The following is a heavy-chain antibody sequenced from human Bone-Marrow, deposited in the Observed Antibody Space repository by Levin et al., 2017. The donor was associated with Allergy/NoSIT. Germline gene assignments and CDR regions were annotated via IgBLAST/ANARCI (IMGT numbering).Heavy chain of an antibody. D-gene: IGHD6-13*01. Sequence: PGESLKISCAASGFSFRSYAMHWVRQAPGKGLEWLAVMSYDGSKKFYADSLKGRFTISRDNSKNTLYLQMSSLRVDDTAVYYCARDRGSSWELYYFDFWGHGTLVTVSS. V-gene: IGHV3-30*15. CDR3: ARDRGSSWELYYFDF. J-gene: IGHJ4*01. CDR1: GFSFRSYA. CDR2: MSYDGSKK.